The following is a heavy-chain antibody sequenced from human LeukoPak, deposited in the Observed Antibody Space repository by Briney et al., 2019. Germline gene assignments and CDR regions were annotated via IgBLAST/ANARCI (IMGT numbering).Heavy chain of an antibody. CDR2: ISGSGGST. J-gene: IGHJ5*02. CDR3: AKGAAAGKVDWFDP. CDR1: GFTFSSYA. Sequence: GGSLRLSCAASGFTFSSYAMSWVRQAPGKGLEWVSAISGSGGSTYYADSVRGRFTIFRDTSMNTLFLQMNSLGAEDTAVYYCAKGAAAGKVDWFDPWGQGTLVTVSS. D-gene: IGHD6-13*01. V-gene: IGHV3-23*01.